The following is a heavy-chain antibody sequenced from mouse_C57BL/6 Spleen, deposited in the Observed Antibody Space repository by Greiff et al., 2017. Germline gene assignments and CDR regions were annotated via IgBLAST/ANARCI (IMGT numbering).Heavy chain of an antibody. J-gene: IGHJ4*01. CDR3: ARPNFYYGYDEGAMDY. V-gene: IGHV7-3*01. CDR2: IRNKANGYTT. CDR1: GFTFTDYY. Sequence: EVKLEESGGGLVQPGGSLSLSCAASGFTFTDYYMSWVRQPPGKALEWLGFIRNKANGYTTEYSASVKGRFTISRDNSQSILYLQMNALRAEDSATYYCARPNFYYGYDEGAMDYWGQGTSVTVSS. D-gene: IGHD2-2*01.